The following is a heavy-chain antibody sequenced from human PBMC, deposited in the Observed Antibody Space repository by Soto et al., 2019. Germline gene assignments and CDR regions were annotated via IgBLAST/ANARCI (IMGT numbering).Heavy chain of an antibody. Sequence: GGSLRLSCAASGFTFSSYAMSWVRQAPGKGLEWVSAISGSTVYTYYADSVKGRFTISRDNSKNTLYLQMNSLRAEDTAVYYCARAASGWPIDYWGQGTLVTVSS. CDR2: ISGSTVYT. V-gene: IGHV3-23*01. D-gene: IGHD6-19*01. J-gene: IGHJ4*02. CDR1: GFTFSSYA. CDR3: ARAASGWPIDY.